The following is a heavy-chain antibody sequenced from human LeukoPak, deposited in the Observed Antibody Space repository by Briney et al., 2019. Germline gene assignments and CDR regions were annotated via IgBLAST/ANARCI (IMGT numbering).Heavy chain of an antibody. V-gene: IGHV1-69*08. J-gene: IGHJ2*01. CDR3: ARKNNWYFDL. CDR1: GGTFSSYT. CDR2: IIPILGTA. Sequence: ASVKVSCKASGGTFSSYTINWVRQAPGQGLEWMGTIIPILGTANYAQRFQARVTMTADESTSTAYMELSSLKSEDTAVYYCARKNNWYFDLWGRGTLVTVSS. D-gene: IGHD2/OR15-2a*01.